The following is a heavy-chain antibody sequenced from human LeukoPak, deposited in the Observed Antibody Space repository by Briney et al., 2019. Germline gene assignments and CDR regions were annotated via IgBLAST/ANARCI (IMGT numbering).Heavy chain of an antibody. D-gene: IGHD3-9*01. CDR2: INHSGST. CDR1: GGSFSGYY. V-gene: IGHV4-34*01. CDR3: ARGLSPRITISDDP. J-gene: IGHJ5*02. Sequence: SEILSLTCAVYGGSFSGYYWSWIRQPPGKGLEWIGEINHSGSTNYNPSLKSRVIISEDSSKNQFSLKLNSVTAADTAVYYCARGLSPRITISDDPWGQGTLVTVSS.